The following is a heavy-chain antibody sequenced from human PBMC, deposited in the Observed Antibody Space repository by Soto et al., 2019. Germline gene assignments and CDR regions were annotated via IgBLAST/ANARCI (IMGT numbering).Heavy chain of an antibody. J-gene: IGHJ4*02. CDR1: GGSISNYY. D-gene: IGHD3-10*01. CDR2: IYSSGST. CDR3: ARDTGSNNYGENF. V-gene: IGHV4-4*07. Sequence: SETLSLTCTVSGGSISNYYWSWIRQPAGKRLEWIGRIYSSGSTDYNPSLRSRVTMSVDTSRNEFSLKLTSVTAADTAVSYCARDTGSNNYGENFWRQRFLVTVSS.